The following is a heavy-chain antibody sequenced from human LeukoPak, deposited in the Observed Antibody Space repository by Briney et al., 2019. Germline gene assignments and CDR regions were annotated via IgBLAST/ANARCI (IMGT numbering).Heavy chain of an antibody. D-gene: IGHD3-10*01. CDR3: AAGGIYSLLDY. Sequence: ASVKVSCKVSGDTLSELTMHWVRQAPGKGREWMGGFDPGAGEILYAQQFQARVTMTDDTSTDTAYMELTSLRSEDSGVYFCAAGGIYSLLDYWGQGTLVTVSS. CDR2: FDPGAGEI. V-gene: IGHV1-24*01. CDR1: GDTLSELT. J-gene: IGHJ4*02.